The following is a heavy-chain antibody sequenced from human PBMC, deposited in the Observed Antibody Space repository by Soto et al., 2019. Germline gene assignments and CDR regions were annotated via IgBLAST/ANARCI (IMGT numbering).Heavy chain of an antibody. CDR1: GGSITSSSYY. V-gene: IGHV4-39*01. Sequence: SETLSLTCTVSGGSITSSSYYWGWIRQPPGKGLEWIGGIYYSGRSYYNPSLKSRVTMSVDASKNQFSLTLNSVTAADAAVYYCARQRTTVVTQAYFDHWGQGTPVTVSS. J-gene: IGHJ4*02. D-gene: IGHD4-17*01. CDR2: IYYSGRS. CDR3: ARQRTTVVTQAYFDH.